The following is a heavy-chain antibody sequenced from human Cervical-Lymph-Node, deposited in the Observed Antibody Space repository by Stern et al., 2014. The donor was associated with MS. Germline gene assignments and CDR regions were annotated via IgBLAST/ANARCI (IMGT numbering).Heavy chain of an antibody. CDR3: ARGRGGNYRYYFDY. D-gene: IGHD4-23*01. V-gene: IGHV3-21*01. Sequence: EVQLVESGGGLVKPGGSLRLSCAASGFTFSSYSMNWVRQAPGKGLEWVASMSSGGSYIYYADSLKGRFTISIDNAKNSLYLQMNSLRAEDTAVYYCARGRGGNYRYYFDYWGQGTLVTVSS. CDR1: GFTFSSYS. CDR2: MSSGGSYI. J-gene: IGHJ4*02.